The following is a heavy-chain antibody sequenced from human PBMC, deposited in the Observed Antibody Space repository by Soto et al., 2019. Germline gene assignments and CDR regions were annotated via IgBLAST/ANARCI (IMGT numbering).Heavy chain of an antibody. J-gene: IGHJ4*02. V-gene: IGHV1-8*01. CDR2: VNPNNGDT. CDR3: AKVARKGSAIDFDY. CDR1: GYTFSNYD. D-gene: IGHD3-10*01. Sequence: QVQLVQSGAELKKPGASVKVSCKASGYTFSNYDMNWVRQATGQGPEWIGWVNPNNGDTGYAQKFQGRVTLTTDISTTTAYMELTSLRSEDTAIYYCAKVARKGSAIDFDYWGQGTRMTVSS.